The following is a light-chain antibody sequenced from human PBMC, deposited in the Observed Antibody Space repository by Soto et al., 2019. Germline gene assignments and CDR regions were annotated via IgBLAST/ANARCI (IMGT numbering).Light chain of an antibody. V-gene: IGLV2-14*03. CDR1: SSDVGGYNY. CDR3: SSYSSTSAPGV. Sequence: QSALTQPASVSGSPGQSITISCTGTSSDVGGYNYVSWYQQHPGKVPRLLISDVTRRPSGVSNLFSASKSGNTASLTISGLQAEDEADYYCSSYSSTSAPGVFGGGTKLTVL. CDR2: DVT. J-gene: IGLJ3*02.